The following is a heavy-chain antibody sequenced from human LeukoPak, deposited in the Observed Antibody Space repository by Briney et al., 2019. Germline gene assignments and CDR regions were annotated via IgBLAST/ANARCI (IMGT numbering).Heavy chain of an antibody. CDR3: AKTSLGHHPSYSTTDV. Sequence: GGSLRLSCAATGFIFSTYGMIWVRQAPGKGLEWVAGIGGSGESTFYPDSVQGRFTISRDNSKNTLYLQVNSLRAEDTAVYYCAKTSLGHHPSYSTTDVWGQGTTVTVSS. CDR1: GFIFSTYG. D-gene: IGHD2-15*01. V-gene: IGHV3-23*01. CDR2: IGGSGEST. J-gene: IGHJ6*02.